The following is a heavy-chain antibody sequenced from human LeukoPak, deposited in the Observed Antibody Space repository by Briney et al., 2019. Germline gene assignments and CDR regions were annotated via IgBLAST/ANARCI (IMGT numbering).Heavy chain of an antibody. J-gene: IGHJ4*02. CDR3: AKRGVVIRVILVGFHKEAYYFDS. CDR1: GGSINSHY. Sequence: SETLSLTCTVSGGSINSHYWSWIRQPPGKGLEWIGYIYYSGSTNYNHSLKSRVTISVDTSKNQFSLKLSSVTAADTAVYFCAKRGVVIRVILVGFHKEAYYFDSWGQGALVTVSS. CDR2: IYYSGST. V-gene: IGHV4-59*11. D-gene: IGHD3-22*01.